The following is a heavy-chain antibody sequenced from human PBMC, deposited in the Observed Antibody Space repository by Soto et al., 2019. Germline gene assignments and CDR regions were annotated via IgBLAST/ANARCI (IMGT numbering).Heavy chain of an antibody. CDR3: ARSGIWFGRTDY. V-gene: IGHV4-59*12. D-gene: IGHD3-10*01. CDR2: IYYTGST. Sequence: PSETLSLTCTVSGDSISGYYWSWIRQPPGKGLEWIGFIYYTGSTNYNPSLKSRVTMSVDTSKNQFSLKLSSVTAADTSVYYCARSGIWFGRTDYWGQGTLVTVSS. J-gene: IGHJ4*02. CDR1: GDSISGYY.